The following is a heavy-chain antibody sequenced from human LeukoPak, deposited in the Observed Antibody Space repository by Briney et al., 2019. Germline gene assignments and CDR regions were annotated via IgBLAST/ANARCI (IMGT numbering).Heavy chain of an antibody. CDR3: ARGVNYAFDY. J-gene: IGHJ4*02. V-gene: IGHV3-30*02. CDR1: GFTFSSYG. CDR2: IRYDGSNK. D-gene: IGHD3-16*01. Sequence: SGGSLRLSCAASGFTFSSYGMYWVRQAPGKGLEWVAFIRYDGSNKYYADSVKGRFTISRDDSKKTFYLQMDSLRPDDTAVYYCARGVNYAFDYWGQGTLVTVSS.